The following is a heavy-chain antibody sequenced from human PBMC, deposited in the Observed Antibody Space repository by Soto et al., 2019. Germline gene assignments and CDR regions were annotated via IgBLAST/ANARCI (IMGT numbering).Heavy chain of an antibody. CDR1: GGSISSSNW. V-gene: IGHV4-4*02. Sequence: QVQLQESGPGLVKPSGTLSLTCAVSGGSISSSNWWSWVRQPPGKGLEWIGEIYHSGSTNYNPFLKNRVTISVDKSKHQFSLKLRSVTAADTAVYYCARGGYSYGHDAFDIWGQGTMVTVSS. CDR3: ARGGYSYGHDAFDI. D-gene: IGHD5-18*01. J-gene: IGHJ3*02. CDR2: IYHSGST.